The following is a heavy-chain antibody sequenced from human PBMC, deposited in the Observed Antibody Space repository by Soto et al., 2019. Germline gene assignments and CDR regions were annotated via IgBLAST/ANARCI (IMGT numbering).Heavy chain of an antibody. Sequence: PGGSLRLSCAASGITFTNYGFNWVRQASGKGLEWVSSITSSGPYTSYADSVRGRFTLSRDNSKNTLFLQMNSLRAEDTAVYYCARVETLTAAVHYWGQGTLVTVSS. CDR2: ITSSGPYT. CDR3: ARVETLTAAVHY. V-gene: IGHV3-21*01. J-gene: IGHJ4*02. CDR1: GITFTNYG. D-gene: IGHD6-13*01.